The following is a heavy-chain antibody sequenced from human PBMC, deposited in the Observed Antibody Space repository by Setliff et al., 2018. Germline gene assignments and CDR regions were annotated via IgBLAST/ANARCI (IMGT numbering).Heavy chain of an antibody. CDR3: ARMSGFQYIDV. V-gene: IGHV4-59*08. D-gene: IGHD3-3*01. J-gene: IGHJ6*03. CDR1: GGSITNFY. CDR2: IYSSGIT. Sequence: ASETLSLTCTVSGGSITNFYWNWIRQSPGKGLEWIGYIYSSGITNYNPSLKSRLTMSVDTSKNQFSLKLSSVTAADTAVYYCARMSGFQYIDVWDKGTTVTVSS.